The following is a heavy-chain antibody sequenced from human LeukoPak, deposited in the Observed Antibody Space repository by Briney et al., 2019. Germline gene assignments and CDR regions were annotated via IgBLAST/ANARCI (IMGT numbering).Heavy chain of an antibody. CDR1: GGSISSSGYY. D-gene: IGHD2-15*01. CDR2: IYYSGST. V-gene: IGHV4-39*01. CDR3: ARQQCSGGSCYSRAIWFDP. J-gene: IGHJ5*02. Sequence: PSETLSLTCTVSGGSISSSGYYWGWIRQPPGKGLEWIGRIYYSGSTYYNPSLKSRVTIFVDTSKNQFSLKLTSVTAADTAVYFCARQQCSGGSCYSRAIWFDPWGQGTLVTVSS.